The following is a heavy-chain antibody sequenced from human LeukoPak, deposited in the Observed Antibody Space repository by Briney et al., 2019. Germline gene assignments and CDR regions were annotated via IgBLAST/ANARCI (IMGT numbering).Heavy chain of an antibody. CDR2: ISAYNGNT. J-gene: IGHJ4*02. D-gene: IGHD4-17*01. CDR1: GYTFTSYG. V-gene: IGHV1-18*01. CDR3: ARDNARAVTTEPFDY. Sequence: APVKVSCKASGYTFTSYGISWVRQAPGQGLEWMGWISAYNGNTNYAQKLQGRVTMTTDTSTSTAYMELRSLRSDDTAVYYCARDNARAVTTEPFDYWGQGTLVTVSS.